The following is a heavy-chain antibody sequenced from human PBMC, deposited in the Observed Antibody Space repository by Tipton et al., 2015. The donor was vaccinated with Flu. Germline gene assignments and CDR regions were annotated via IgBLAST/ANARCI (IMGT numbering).Heavy chain of an antibody. CDR3: AREGYCGGDCVGKVSADYYYGMDV. D-gene: IGHD2-21*02. Sequence: TLSLTCTVSGGSIRSYYWSWIRQPPGKGLEWIGYIYYSGRTNYNPSLKSRVTISVDTSKNQFSLKLSSVTAADTAVYYCAREGYCGGDCVGKVSADYYYGMDVWGQGTTVTVSS. CDR2: IYYSGRT. J-gene: IGHJ6*02. CDR1: GGSIRSYY. V-gene: IGHV4-59*01.